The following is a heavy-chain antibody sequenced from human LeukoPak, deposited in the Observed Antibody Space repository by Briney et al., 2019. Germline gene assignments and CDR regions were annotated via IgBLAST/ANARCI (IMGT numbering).Heavy chain of an antibody. CDR2: ISSSGSTI. J-gene: IGHJ6*04. Sequence: GGSLRLSCAASGFTFSSYEMNWVRQAPGKGLEWVSYISSSGSTIYYADSVKGRFTISRDNAKDSLYLQMNSLRAEDTAVYYCARDREDYYGMDVWGKGTTVTVSS. CDR1: GFTFSSYE. V-gene: IGHV3-48*03. CDR3: ARDREDYYGMDV.